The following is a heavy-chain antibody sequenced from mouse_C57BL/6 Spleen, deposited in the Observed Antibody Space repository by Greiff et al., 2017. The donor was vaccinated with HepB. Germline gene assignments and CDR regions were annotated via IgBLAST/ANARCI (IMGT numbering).Heavy chain of an antibody. CDR2: ISSGGSYT. D-gene: IGHD2-2*01. CDR1: GFTFSSYG. Sequence: EVKLMESGGDLVKPGGSLKLSCAASGFTFSSYGMPWVRQAPDKRLEWVATISSGGSYTYYPDSVKGRFTISRDNAKNTLDLQMSSLKSEDTAMYYCARHSGYDWFAYWGQGTLVTVSA. V-gene: IGHV5-6*01. J-gene: IGHJ3*01. CDR3: ARHSGYDWFAY.